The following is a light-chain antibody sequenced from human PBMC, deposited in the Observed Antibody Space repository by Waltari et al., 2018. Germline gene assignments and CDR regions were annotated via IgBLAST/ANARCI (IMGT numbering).Light chain of an antibody. CDR1: SSDVGFYNL. CDR3: CSYAGRNIWV. J-gene: IGLJ3*02. CDR2: EVI. Sequence: QSALTQPASVSGSPGQSITIPCTGTSSDVGFYNLVPWYQQHPGKAPEIVVYEVISRPSGVSNRFSGSKSGNTASLTISGLQAEDEADYYCCSYAGRNIWVFGGGTKLTVL. V-gene: IGLV2-23*02.